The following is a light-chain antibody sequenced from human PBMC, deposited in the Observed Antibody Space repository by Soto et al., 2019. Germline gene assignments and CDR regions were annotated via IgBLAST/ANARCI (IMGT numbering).Light chain of an antibody. Sequence: QPVLTQSSSASASLGSSVKLTCTLSSGHSSYIIAWHQQQPGKAPRYLMKLEGSGSYNKGSGVPDRFSGSSSGAYRYLTISNLQFEDEADYFCETWDSNLWVFGGGTKVTVL. CDR3: ETWDSNLWV. J-gene: IGLJ3*02. CDR2: LEGSGSY. CDR1: SGHSSYI. V-gene: IGLV4-60*02.